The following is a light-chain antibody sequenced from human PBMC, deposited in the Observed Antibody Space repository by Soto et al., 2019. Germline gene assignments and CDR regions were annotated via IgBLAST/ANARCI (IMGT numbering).Light chain of an antibody. CDR2: EDD. CDR1: SGDVGNYNL. Sequence: QSALTQPPSVSGSPGQSITISCSGVSGDVGNYNLVSWYQQYPGKAPALLIYEDDKRPSGVSNRFSGSKSDSTASLTISGLQAEDEADYYCCLYLGGTSVFGGGTQLTVL. J-gene: IGLJ7*01. CDR3: CLYLGGTSV. V-gene: IGLV2-23*01.